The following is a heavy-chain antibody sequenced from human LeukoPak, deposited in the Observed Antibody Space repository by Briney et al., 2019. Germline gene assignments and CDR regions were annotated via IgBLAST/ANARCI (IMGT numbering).Heavy chain of an antibody. J-gene: IGHJ4*02. CDR3: ARLLESSGWYHPPGFDY. CDR1: GFTFSSYE. CDR2: ICYSGST. D-gene: IGHD6-19*01. Sequence: PGGSLRLSCAASGFTFSSYEMNWIRQPPGKGLEWIGSICYSGSTYYNPSLKSRVTISVDTSKNQFSLKLSSVTAADTAVYYCARLLESSGWYHPPGFDYWGQGTLVTVSS. V-gene: IGHV4-39*01.